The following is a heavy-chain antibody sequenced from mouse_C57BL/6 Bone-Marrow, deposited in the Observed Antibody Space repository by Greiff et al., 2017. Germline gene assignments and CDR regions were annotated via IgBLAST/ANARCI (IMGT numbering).Heavy chain of an antibody. J-gene: IGHJ2*01. CDR1: GYTFTSYW. Sequence: QVQLKQSGAELVKPGASVKLSCKASGYTFTSYWMQWVKQRPGQGLEWIGEIDPSDSYTNYNQKFKGKATLTVDTSSSTAYMQLSSLTSEDSAVYYCAREKIYDGYFDYWGQGTTLTVSS. V-gene: IGHV1-50*01. CDR2: IDPSDSYT. CDR3: AREKIYDGYFDY. D-gene: IGHD2-3*01.